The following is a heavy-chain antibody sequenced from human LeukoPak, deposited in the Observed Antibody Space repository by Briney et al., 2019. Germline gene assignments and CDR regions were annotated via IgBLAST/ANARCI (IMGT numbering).Heavy chain of an antibody. Sequence: ASVKVSCKASGYTLTSYGISWVRQAPGQGLEWMGWISAYNGNTNYAQKLQGRVTMTTDTSTSTAYMELRTLRSDDTAVYYCARPSLRYSGYEVGYDYWGQRTLVTVSS. CDR1: GYTLTSYG. CDR2: ISAYNGNT. J-gene: IGHJ4*02. V-gene: IGHV1-18*01. CDR3: ARPSLRYSGYEVGYDY. D-gene: IGHD5-12*01.